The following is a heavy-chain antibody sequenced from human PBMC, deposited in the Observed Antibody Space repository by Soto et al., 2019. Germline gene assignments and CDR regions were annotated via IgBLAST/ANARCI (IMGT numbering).Heavy chain of an antibody. Sequence: ASVKVSCKASGYTFTSYGISWVRQAPGQGLEWMGWISAYNGNTNYAQKLQGRVTMTTDTSTSTAYMELRSLRSDDTAVYYCARDEGLLKYYYYYGMDVWGQGTTVTVPS. CDR2: ISAYNGNT. CDR1: GYTFTSYG. V-gene: IGHV1-18*04. CDR3: ARDEGLLKYYYYYGMDV. J-gene: IGHJ6*02. D-gene: IGHD2-21*01.